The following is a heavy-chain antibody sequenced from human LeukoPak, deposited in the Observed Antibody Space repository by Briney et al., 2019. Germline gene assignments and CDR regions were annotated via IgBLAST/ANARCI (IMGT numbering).Heavy chain of an antibody. D-gene: IGHD3-22*01. CDR1: GGSFSGYY. Sequence: PSETLSLTCAVYGGSFSGYYWSWIRQPPGKGLEWIGEINHSGSTNYNPSLKSRVTISVDTSKNQFSLKLSSVTAADTAVYYCAINYYDSSGYLYYFDYWGQGTLVTVSS. J-gene: IGHJ4*02. CDR2: INHSGST. V-gene: IGHV4-34*01. CDR3: AINYYDSSGYLYYFDY.